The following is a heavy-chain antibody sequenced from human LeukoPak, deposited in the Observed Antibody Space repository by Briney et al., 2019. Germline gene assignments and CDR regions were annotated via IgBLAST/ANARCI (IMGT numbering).Heavy chain of an antibody. CDR1: GGTFSSYA. Sequence: SVKVSCKASGGTFSSYAISWVRQAPGQGLEWMGRIIPILGITNYAQKFQGRVTITADKSTSTAYMELSSLRSEDTAAYYCARDLDRARGGWYVDWGQGTLVTVSS. V-gene: IGHV1-69*04. CDR3: ARDLDRARGGWYVD. J-gene: IGHJ4*02. D-gene: IGHD6-19*01. CDR2: IIPILGIT.